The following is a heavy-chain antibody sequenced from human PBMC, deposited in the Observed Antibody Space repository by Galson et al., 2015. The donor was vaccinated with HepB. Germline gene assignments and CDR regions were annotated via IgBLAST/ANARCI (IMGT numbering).Heavy chain of an antibody. CDR2: INPSGGST. CDR3: AGDRCSSTSCYTADYGMDV. CDR1: GYTFTSYY. V-gene: IGHV1-46*01. D-gene: IGHD2-2*02. Sequence: SVKVSCKASGYTFTSYYMHWVRQAPGQGLEWMGIINPSGGSTSYAQKFQGRVTMTRDTSTSTVYMELSSLRSEDTAVYYCAGDRCSSTSCYTADYGMDVWGQGTTVTVSS. J-gene: IGHJ6*02.